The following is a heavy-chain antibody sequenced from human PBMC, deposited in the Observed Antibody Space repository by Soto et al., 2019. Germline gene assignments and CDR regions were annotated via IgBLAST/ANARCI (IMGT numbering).Heavy chain of an antibody. CDR3: ARDLRIAVADSGNYYYGMDV. V-gene: IGHV1-2*02. J-gene: IGHJ6*02. CDR1: GYTFTGYY. D-gene: IGHD6-19*01. Sequence: ASVKVSCKASGYTFTGYYMHWVRQAPGQGLEWMGWINPNSGGTNYAQKFQGRVTMTRDTSISTAYMELSRLRSDDTAVYYCARDLRIAVADSGNYYYGMDVWGQGTTVTVSS. CDR2: INPNSGGT.